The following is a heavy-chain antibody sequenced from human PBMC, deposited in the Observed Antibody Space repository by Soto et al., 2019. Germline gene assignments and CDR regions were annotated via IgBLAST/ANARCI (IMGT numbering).Heavy chain of an antibody. Sequence: PGGSLRLSCAASGFTFSSYGMHWVRQAPGKGLEWVAVIWYDGSNKYYADSVKGRFTISRDNSKSTLYLQMNSLRAEDTAVYYCARVLLGELVNVFRYYYGMDVWGQGTTVTVSS. CDR3: ARVLLGELVNVFRYYYGMDV. D-gene: IGHD6-13*01. J-gene: IGHJ6*02. CDR1: GFTFSSYG. V-gene: IGHV3-33*01. CDR2: IWYDGSNK.